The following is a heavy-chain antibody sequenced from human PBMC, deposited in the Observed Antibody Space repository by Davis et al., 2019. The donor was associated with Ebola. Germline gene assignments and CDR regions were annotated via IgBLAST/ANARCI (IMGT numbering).Heavy chain of an antibody. Sequence: GESLKISCAASGLTFSLFAMNWVSQAPGKGLEWVSAISGSLGKTYYADSVKGRFTISRDNSKNMLYLQMNNLGAEDTAVYYCAKDQGGSYRLDDAFDIWGQGTMVTVSS. CDR3: AKDQGGSYRLDDAFDI. V-gene: IGHV3-23*01. CDR1: GLTFSLFA. J-gene: IGHJ3*02. CDR2: ISGSLGKT. D-gene: IGHD1-26*01.